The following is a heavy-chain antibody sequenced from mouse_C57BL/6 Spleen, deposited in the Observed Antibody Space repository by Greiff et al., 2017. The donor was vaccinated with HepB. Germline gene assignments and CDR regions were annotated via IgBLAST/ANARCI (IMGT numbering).Heavy chain of an antibody. J-gene: IGHJ1*03. CDR3: ARRGGTGRDWYFDV. CDR1: GYTFTSYG. D-gene: IGHD4-1*01. Sequence: VQLQQSGAELARPGASVKLSCKASGYTFTSYGISWVKQRTGQGLEWIGVIYPRSGNTYYNEKFKGKATLTADKSSSTAYMELRSLTSEDSAVYFGARRGGTGRDWYFDVWGTGTTVTVSS. CDR2: IYPRSGNT. V-gene: IGHV1-81*01.